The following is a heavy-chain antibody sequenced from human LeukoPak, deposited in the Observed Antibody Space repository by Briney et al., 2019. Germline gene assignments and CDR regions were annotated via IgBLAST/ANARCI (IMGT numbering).Heavy chain of an antibody. CDR2: IIPIFGTA. J-gene: IGHJ6*02. D-gene: IGHD2-2*01. V-gene: IGHV1-69*13. CDR1: GGTFSSYA. CDR3: ARQPIVVVPPAPPHYYGLDV. Sequence: GASVKVSCKASGGTFSSYAISWVRQAPGQGLEWMGGIIPIFGTANYAQKFQGRVTITADESTSTAYMELSSLRSEDTAVYYCARQPIVVVPPAPPHYYGLDVWGQGTTVTVSS.